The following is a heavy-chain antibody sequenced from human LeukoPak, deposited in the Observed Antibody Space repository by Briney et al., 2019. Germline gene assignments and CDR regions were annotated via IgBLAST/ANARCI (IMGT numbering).Heavy chain of an antibody. CDR1: GFTFSNYD. D-gene: IGHD3-22*01. V-gene: IGHV3-23*01. Sequence: PGGSLRLSCAASGFTFSNYDMSWVRQAPGKGLEWVSGISGSGGSTYHADSVKGRFTISRDNSKNTLYLQMNSLRAEDTAVYYCAKELGSSGYFDYWGQGTLVTVSS. CDR2: ISGSGGST. J-gene: IGHJ4*02. CDR3: AKELGSSGYFDY.